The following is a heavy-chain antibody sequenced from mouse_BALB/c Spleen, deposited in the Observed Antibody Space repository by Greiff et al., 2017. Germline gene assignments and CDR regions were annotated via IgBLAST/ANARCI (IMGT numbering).Heavy chain of an antibody. CDR2: IWAGGST. CDR3: ARGELPPYYFDY. J-gene: IGHJ2*01. V-gene: IGHV2-9*02. D-gene: IGHD2-1*01. CDR1: GFSLTSYG. Sequence: VQLVESGPGLVAPSQSLSITCTVSGFSLTSYGVHWVRQPPGKGLEWLGVIWAGGSTNYNSALMSRLSISKDNSKSQVFLKMNSLQTDDTAMYYCARGELPPYYFDYWGQGTTLTVSS.